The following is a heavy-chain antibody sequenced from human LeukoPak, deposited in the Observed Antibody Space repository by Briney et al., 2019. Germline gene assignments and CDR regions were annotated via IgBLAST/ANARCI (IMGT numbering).Heavy chain of an antibody. D-gene: IGHD3-10*01. Sequence: SETLSLTCAVYGGSFSGYYWSWIRQPPGKGLEWIGEINHSGSTNYNPSLKSRVTISVDTSKNQFSLKLSSVTAADTAVYYCAGGRYYGSGSLLGMDVWGQGTTVTVSS. CDR3: AGGRYYGSGSLLGMDV. CDR2: INHSGST. J-gene: IGHJ6*02. CDR1: GGSFSGYY. V-gene: IGHV4-34*01.